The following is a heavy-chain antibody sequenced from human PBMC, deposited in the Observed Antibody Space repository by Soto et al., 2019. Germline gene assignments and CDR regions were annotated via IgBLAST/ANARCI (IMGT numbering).Heavy chain of an antibody. J-gene: IGHJ4*02. CDR1: AFTFSTYW. D-gene: IGHD6-19*01. CDR3: ARVAYSRGWIFDY. V-gene: IGHV3-7*01. Sequence: EVELVESGGDLVQPGGSLRLSCAASAFTFSTYWMSWVRQIPGRGLEWVANIKEDGTERYYVDSVKGRFTISRDNAKNSLVLQMNSLRAEDTAVYFCARVAYSRGWIFDYWGQGTLVTVSS. CDR2: IKEDGTER.